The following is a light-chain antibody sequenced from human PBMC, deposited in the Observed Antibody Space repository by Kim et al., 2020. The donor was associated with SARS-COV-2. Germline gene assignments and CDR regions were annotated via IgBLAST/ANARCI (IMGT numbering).Light chain of an antibody. CDR2: CAT. V-gene: IGKV1-39*01. Sequence: DIQLTQSPSSLAASVGDRVTISCRASQTISNYLNWYQQRPGKAPRLLVYCATSFQSGVPSRFRGSASGTDFTLTITSLQPEDVAIYYCQQTYSTARTFGQGTKVDIK. CDR3: QQTYSTART. J-gene: IGKJ1*01. CDR1: QTISNY.